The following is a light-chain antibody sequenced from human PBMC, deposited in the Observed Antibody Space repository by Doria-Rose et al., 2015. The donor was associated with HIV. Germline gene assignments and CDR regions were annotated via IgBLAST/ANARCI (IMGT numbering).Light chain of an antibody. J-gene: IGKJ3*01. CDR2: WAS. CDR3: QQYYDTPS. Sequence: DIQLTQSPESLGMSLGERATLNCKSNQSLLYTSKNYLAWYQQKPGQPPKLLIYWASTRQSGFSARFSGSGSVTDFTLTISSLEAEDVAVYYCQQYYDTPSFGPGTTVDIK. V-gene: IGKV4-1*01. CDR1: QSLLYTSKNY.